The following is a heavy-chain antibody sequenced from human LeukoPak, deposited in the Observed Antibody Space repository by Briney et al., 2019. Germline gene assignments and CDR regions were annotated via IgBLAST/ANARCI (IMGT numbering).Heavy chain of an antibody. D-gene: IGHD3-10*01. J-gene: IGHJ4*02. Sequence: ASVKVSCKASGYTFTGHYMHWVRQAPGQGLEWMGWINPNSGGTNYAQKFQGRVTMTRDTSISTAYMELSRLRSDDTAVYYCARSGWFGELFNDYWGQGTLVTVSS. V-gene: IGHV1-2*02. CDR1: GYTFTGHY. CDR3: ARSGWFGELFNDY. CDR2: INPNSGGT.